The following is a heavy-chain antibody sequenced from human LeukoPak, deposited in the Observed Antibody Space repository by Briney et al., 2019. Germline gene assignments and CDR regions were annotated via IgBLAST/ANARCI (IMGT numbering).Heavy chain of an antibody. CDR1: GYTFTGYH. CDR2: INPNSGDT. CDR3: ARDQAYYDFWSGYYTVFGY. Sequence: ASVKVSCKASGYTFTGYHMHWVRQAPGQGLEWMGRINPNSGDTNYAQKFQGRVAMTRDTSISTAFMELTRLRSDDTAVYYCARDQAYYDFWSGYYTVFGYWGQGTLVTVSS. J-gene: IGHJ4*02. V-gene: IGHV1-2*06. D-gene: IGHD3-3*01.